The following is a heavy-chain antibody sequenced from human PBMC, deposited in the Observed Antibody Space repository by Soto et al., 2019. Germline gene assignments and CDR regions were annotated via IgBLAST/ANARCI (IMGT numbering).Heavy chain of an antibody. V-gene: IGHV4-30-4*08. CDR3: AGGGARWPGYFDS. CDR2: IYYSGSS. J-gene: IGHJ4*02. Sequence: QVRLHESGPVLVKPSQTLSLTCSVSGGSISGDYYWSWIRQSPEKGLEWIGYIYYSGSSYSNPALQSRLSMSIDTSKNQFSLKLRSVTAADTAVYYCAGGGARWPGYFDSWGQGALVAVSS. D-gene: IGHD2-15*01. CDR1: GGSISGDYY.